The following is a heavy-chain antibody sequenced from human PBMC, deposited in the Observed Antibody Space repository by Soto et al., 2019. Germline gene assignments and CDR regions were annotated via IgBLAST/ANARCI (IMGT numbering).Heavy chain of an antibody. J-gene: IGHJ4*02. CDR3: AKNQERELPRVIDF. CDR1: GLTFSNYA. D-gene: IGHD1-7*01. Sequence: GGSLRLSCATSGLTFSNYAMSWVRQAPGGGLEWVSSMSGSSSTTYYADSVRGRFTISRDRSKNTLYLQMSSLRAEDTALYYCAKNQERELPRVIDFWGQGTLDTVSS. CDR2: MSGSSSTT. V-gene: IGHV3-23*01.